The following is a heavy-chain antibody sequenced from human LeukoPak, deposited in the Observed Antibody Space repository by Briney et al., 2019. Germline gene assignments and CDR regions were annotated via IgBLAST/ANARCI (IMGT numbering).Heavy chain of an antibody. CDR1: GGSISDYF. D-gene: IGHD3-16*01. CDR2: VYYIGKP. Sequence: SETLSLTCSVSGGSISDYFWGWIRQPPGKGLEWIGHVYYIGKPTCSPSLESRVSISVDTSKNQFSLELTSVTAADTAVYYCARRYRTGGDLHHDAYDVWGQGTVVTVSS. CDR3: ARRYRTGGDLHHDAYDV. V-gene: IGHV4-59*12. J-gene: IGHJ3*01.